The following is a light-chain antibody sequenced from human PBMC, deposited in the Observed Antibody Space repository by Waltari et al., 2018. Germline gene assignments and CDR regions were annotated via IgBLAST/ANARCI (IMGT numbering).Light chain of an antibody. V-gene: IGKV3-15*01. J-gene: IGKJ4*01. CDR1: RSVNSN. CDR2: GAS. Sequence: VLTQSPDTLSVSPVERATLSCRTSRSVNSNLAWYQHKPGQAPRLLMYGASTRPTGIPARFSGSESGTEFTLTITSLQSEDFAVYYCQQYNNWPLTFGGGTKVEI. CDR3: QQYNNWPLT.